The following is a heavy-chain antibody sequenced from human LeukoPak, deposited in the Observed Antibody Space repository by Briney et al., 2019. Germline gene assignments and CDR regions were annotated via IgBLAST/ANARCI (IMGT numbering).Heavy chain of an antibody. CDR1: GGTFSSYA. D-gene: IGHD3-10*01. CDR2: IIPILGIA. Sequence: SVKVSCKASGGTFSSYAISWVRQAPGQGLEWTGRIIPILGIANYAQKFQGRVTITADKSTSTAYMELSSLRSEDTAVYYCARDQGTMVRGVTYYYYGMDVWGQGTTVTVSS. CDR3: ARDQGTMVRGVTYYYYGMDV. J-gene: IGHJ6*02. V-gene: IGHV1-69*04.